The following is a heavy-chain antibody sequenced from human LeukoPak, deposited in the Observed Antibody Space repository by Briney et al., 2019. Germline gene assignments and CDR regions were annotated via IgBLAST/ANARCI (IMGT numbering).Heavy chain of an antibody. V-gene: IGHV3-48*03. CDR1: GFTFSSYE. Sequence: PGGSLRLSCAASGFTFSSYEMNWVRQAPGKGLEWVSYISSSGSTIYYADSAKGRFTISRDNAKNSLYLQMNSLRAEDTAVYYCAELGITMIGGVWGKGTTVTNSS. J-gene: IGHJ6*04. CDR3: AELGITMIGGV. CDR2: ISSSGSTI. D-gene: IGHD3-10*02.